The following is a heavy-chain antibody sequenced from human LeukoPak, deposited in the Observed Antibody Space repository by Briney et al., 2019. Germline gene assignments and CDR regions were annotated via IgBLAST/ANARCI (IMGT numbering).Heavy chain of an antibody. CDR2: IKQGGSEK. J-gene: IGHJ4*02. D-gene: IGHD3-10*01. CDR3: ARGGYYGSGSYFSY. V-gene: IGHV3-7*03. CDR1: GFTFSSYW. Sequence: GSLRLSCAASGFTFSSYWMSWVRQAPGKGLEWVANIKQGGSEKYYVDSVKGRFTISRDNAKNSLYLQMNSLRAEDTAVYYCARGGYYGSGSYFSYWGQGTLVTVSS.